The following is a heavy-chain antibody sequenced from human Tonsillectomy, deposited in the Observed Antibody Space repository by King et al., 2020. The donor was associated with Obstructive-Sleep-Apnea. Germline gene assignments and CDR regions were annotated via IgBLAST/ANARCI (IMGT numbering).Heavy chain of an antibody. CDR1: GFTFSSYA. D-gene: IGHD3-22*01. J-gene: IGHJ6*02. Sequence: VQLVESGGGVVQPGRSLRLSCAASGFTFSSYAMYWVRQAPGKGLEWVAVISYDGSNKYYADSVKGRFTISRDNSKNTLYLQMNSLRAEDTAVYYCARDRYYYDSSDSHSFVLYGMDVWGQGTTVTVSS. V-gene: IGHV3-30-3*01. CDR3: ARDRYYYDSSDSHSFVLYGMDV. CDR2: ISYDGSNK.